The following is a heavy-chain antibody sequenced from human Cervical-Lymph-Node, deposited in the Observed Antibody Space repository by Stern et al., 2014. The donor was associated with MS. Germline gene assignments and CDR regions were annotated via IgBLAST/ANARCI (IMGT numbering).Heavy chain of an antibody. CDR3: ARPPPRRKWDDPNYGMDV. Sequence: VQLVQSGAEVKKPGESLKISCKGSGYTFTNNWIAWVRQMPGKGLEWMGIIYPDDSDIRYSPSLQGQVTISADKSISTAYLQWRSLKPADSAVYYWARPPPRRKWDDPNYGMDVWGQGTTVTVSS. J-gene: IGHJ6*02. CDR1: GYTFTNNW. D-gene: IGHD1-1*01. CDR2: IYPDDSDI. V-gene: IGHV5-51*03.